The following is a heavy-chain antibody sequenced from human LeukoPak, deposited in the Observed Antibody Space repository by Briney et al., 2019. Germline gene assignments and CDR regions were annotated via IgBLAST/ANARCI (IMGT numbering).Heavy chain of an antibody. V-gene: IGHV1-46*01. CDR1: GYTFTSYY. D-gene: IGHD5-24*01. J-gene: IGHJ3*02. CDR2: INPSGGST. Sequence: GASVKVSCKASGYTFTSYYMHWVRQAPGRGLEWMGIINPSGGSTSYAQKFQGRVTMTRDTSTSTVYMELSSLRSEDTAVYYCAIGEMATNAFDIWGQGTMVTVSS. CDR3: AIGEMATNAFDI.